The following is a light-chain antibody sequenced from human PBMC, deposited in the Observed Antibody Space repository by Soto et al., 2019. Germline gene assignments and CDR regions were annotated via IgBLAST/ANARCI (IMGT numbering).Light chain of an antibody. CDR3: QHYKFFPWT. V-gene: IGKV1-5*03. CDR1: QSIDTW. CDR2: KVS. J-gene: IGKJ1*01. Sequence: DIQMTQSPSTLSASVGDRVTITCRASQSIDTWLAWYQQKPGEVPKVLIYKVSNLQRGVPSRFSGSGSGTEFTLTISGLQPDDFATYYCQHYKFFPWTLGQGTKVDIK.